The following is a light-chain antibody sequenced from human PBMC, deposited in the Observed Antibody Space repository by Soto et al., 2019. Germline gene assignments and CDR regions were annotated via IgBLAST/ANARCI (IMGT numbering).Light chain of an antibody. J-gene: IGKJ1*01. V-gene: IGKV3-15*01. CDR3: LQYDKWLPWT. CDR1: HSVSSN. CDR2: GAS. Sequence: EIVITQSPSTLSVSPGERASLSCRVSHSVSSNLAWYQQKPGQAPRLLIYGASTRATGIPARFSGSGSGTEFTLTISSLQSEDFAVYYCLQYDKWLPWTFGQGTKVDIK.